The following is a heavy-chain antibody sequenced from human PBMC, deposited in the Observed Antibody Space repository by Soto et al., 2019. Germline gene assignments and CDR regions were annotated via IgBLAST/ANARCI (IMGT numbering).Heavy chain of an antibody. CDR3: AREDTATSYGMDV. CDR1: GGTFSSYT. CDR2: IIPILGIA. V-gene: IGHV1-69*04. D-gene: IGHD5-18*01. J-gene: IGHJ6*02. Sequence: SVKVSCKASGGTFSSYTISWVRQAPGQGLEWMGRIIPILGIANYAQKFQGRVTITADKSTSTAYMELSSLRSEDTAVYYCAREDTATSYGMDVWGQGTTVTVSS.